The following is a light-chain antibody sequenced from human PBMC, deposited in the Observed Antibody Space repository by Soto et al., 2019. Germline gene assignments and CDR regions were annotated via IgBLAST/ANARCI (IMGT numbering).Light chain of an antibody. CDR3: RSYAGSYTYV. J-gene: IGLJ1*01. CDR1: SSDVGGYNY. CDR2: DVS. Sequence: QSVLTQPRSVSGSPGQSVTISCTGTSSDVGGYNYVSWYQQHPGKAPKLMIYDVSKRPSGVPDRFSGSKSGNTASPTISGLQAEDEADYYCRSYAGSYTYVFGTGTRSPS. V-gene: IGLV2-11*01.